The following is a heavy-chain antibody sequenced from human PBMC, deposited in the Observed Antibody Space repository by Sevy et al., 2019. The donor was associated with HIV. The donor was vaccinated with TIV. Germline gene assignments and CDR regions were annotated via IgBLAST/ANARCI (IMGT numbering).Heavy chain of an antibody. V-gene: IGHV3-48*02. CDR3: ARDESFCSGGSCYSSYYYYYYMDV. CDR1: GFTFSSYS. CDR2: ISSSSSTI. Sequence: GGSLRLSCAASGFTFSSYSMNWVRQAPGKGLEWVSYISSSSSTIYYSVSVKGRFTISRDNAKNSLYLQMNSLRDEDTAVYYCARDESFCSGGSCYSSYYYYYYMDVWGKGTTVTVSS. J-gene: IGHJ6*03. D-gene: IGHD2-15*01.